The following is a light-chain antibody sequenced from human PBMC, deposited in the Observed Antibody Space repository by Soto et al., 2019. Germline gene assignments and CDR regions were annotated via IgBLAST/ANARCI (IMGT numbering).Light chain of an antibody. J-gene: IGLJ1*01. CDR3: SSYTDSRTYV. V-gene: IGLV2-14*01. CDR2: EVS. CDR1: SSDVGGYNY. Sequence: SVLTQPASVSGSPGQSITISCTGASSDVGGYNYVSWYQQHPGKAPNLMIYEVSNRPSGVSSRFSRSTSGTTASLTISGLQSEDEAHYYCSSYTDSRTYVFGTGTKVTVL.